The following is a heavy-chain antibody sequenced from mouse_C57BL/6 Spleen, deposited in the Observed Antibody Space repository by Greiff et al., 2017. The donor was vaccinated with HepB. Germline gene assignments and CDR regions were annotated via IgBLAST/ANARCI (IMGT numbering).Heavy chain of an antibody. CDR3: ASSYSNYGYFDY. J-gene: IGHJ2*01. CDR1: GYTFTSYW. CDR2: IDPSDSYT. Sequence: VQLQQPGAELVKPGASVKLSCKASGYTFTSYWMQWVKQRPGQGLEWIGEIDPSDSYTNYNQKFKGKATLTVDTSSSTAYMQLSSLTSEDSAVYYCASSYSNYGYFDYWGQGTTLTVSS. D-gene: IGHD2-5*01. V-gene: IGHV1-50*01.